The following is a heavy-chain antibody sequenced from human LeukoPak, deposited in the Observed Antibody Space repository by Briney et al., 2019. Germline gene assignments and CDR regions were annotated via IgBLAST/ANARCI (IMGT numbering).Heavy chain of an antibody. CDR3: ARETGGYSGYELDY. J-gene: IGHJ4*02. V-gene: IGHV1-69*13. D-gene: IGHD5-12*01. Sequence: GASVKVSCKAAGDTISAYSLNWVRQAPGQGLEWMGGIIPIFGTANYAQKFQGRVTITADESTSTAYMELSSLRSEDTAVYYCARETGGYSGYELDYWGQGTLVTVSS. CDR1: GDTISAYS. CDR2: IIPIFGTA.